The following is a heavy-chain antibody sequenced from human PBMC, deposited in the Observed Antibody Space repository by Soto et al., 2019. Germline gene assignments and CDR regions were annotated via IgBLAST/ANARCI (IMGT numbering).Heavy chain of an antibody. Sequence: QVQLVESGGGVVQPGRSLRLSCAASGFTFSSYAMHWVRQAPGKGLEWVAVMSYDGSNKYYADSVKGRFTISRDNSKNTRHLQMNSLRAEDTTVYYCARFKGCSGGSCYPYFDYWGQGTLVTVSS. CDR2: MSYDGSNK. V-gene: IGHV3-30-3*01. CDR1: GFTFSSYA. CDR3: ARFKGCSGGSCYPYFDY. D-gene: IGHD2-15*01. J-gene: IGHJ4*02.